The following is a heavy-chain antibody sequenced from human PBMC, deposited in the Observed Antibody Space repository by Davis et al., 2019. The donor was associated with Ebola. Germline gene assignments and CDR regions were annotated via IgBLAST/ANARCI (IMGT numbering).Heavy chain of an antibody. V-gene: IGHV3-13*01. CDR1: GFTFSSYA. D-gene: IGHD3-10*01. CDR3: ARGVAGRVRGVPWAMDV. CDR2: IGTAGDT. J-gene: IGHJ6*02. Sequence: GESLKISCAASGFTFSSYAMHWVRQATGKGLEWVSAIGTAGDTYYPGSVKGRFTISRENAKKSLYLQMNSLGAGDTAVYYCARGVAGRVRGVPWAMDVWGQGTTVTVSS.